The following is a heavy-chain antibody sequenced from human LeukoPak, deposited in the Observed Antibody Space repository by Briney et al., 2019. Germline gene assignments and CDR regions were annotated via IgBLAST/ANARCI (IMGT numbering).Heavy chain of an antibody. CDR3: ARVGCSNSYCYVRGMDY. J-gene: IGHJ4*02. CDR2: IYSSGST. CDR1: GVSMTNYD. V-gene: IGHV4-4*07. Sequence: SETLSLTCTVSGVSMTNYDWSWIRQPAGKGLEWVGRIYSSGSTNYNPSLKSRVTITVDTSKNQFSLHLSSVTAADTAVYYCARVGCSNSYCYVRGMDYWGQGTLVTVSS. D-gene: IGHD3-10*02.